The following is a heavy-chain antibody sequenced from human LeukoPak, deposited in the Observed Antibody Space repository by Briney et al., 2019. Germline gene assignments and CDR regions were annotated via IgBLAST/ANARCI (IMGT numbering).Heavy chain of an antibody. D-gene: IGHD1-1*01. CDR2: INPSGGST. CDR1: GYTFTSHY. Sequence: ASVKVSCKASGYTFTSHYMHWVRQAPGQGLGWMGIINPSGGSTSYAQKFQGRVTMTRDTSTSTVYMELNSLRAEDTAVYYCAKGGYRYFDYWGQGTLVTVSS. CDR3: AKGGYRYFDY. V-gene: IGHV1-46*01. J-gene: IGHJ4*02.